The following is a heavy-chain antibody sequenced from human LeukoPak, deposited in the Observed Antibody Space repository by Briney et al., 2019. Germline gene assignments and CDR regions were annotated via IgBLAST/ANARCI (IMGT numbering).Heavy chain of an antibody. J-gene: IGHJ5*02. V-gene: IGHV3-73*01. CDR1: GFTFSGSA. CDR2: IRSKANSYAT. Sequence: QPGGSLRLSCAASGFTFSGSAMHWVRQSSGKGLEWVGRIRSKANSYATAYAASVKGRFTISRDDSKNTAYLQMNSLKTEDTAVYYCTRHRSGSSSTNWFDPWGQGTRVTVSS. CDR3: TRHRSGSSSTNWFDP. D-gene: IGHD1-26*01.